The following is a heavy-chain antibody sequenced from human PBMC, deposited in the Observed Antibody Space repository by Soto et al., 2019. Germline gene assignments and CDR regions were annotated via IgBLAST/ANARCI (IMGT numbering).Heavy chain of an antibody. Sequence: VQLVQSGAEVKEPGDSVRVSCEASGYTFTAYYIHWVRQAPGQGLEWMGWINPKFGDTTYAQDFQGRVSMTRDMAISTVYMELSRLTSDETAIYYCARNMDYYYGPGSGNGHGFWGQGTTVTVFS. CDR3: ARNMDYYYGPGSGNGHGF. J-gene: IGHJ6*02. CDR1: GYTFTAYY. CDR2: INPKFGDT. V-gene: IGHV1-2*02. D-gene: IGHD3-10*01.